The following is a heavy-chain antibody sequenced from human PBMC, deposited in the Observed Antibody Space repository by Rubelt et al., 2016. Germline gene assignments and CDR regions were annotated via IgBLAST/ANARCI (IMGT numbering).Heavy chain of an antibody. V-gene: IGHV3-33*01. Sequence: GRSLRLSCAASGFTFSNYGMHWVRQAPGKGLEWVEIIWYDGGNKYYADSVKGRFTISRDKSKNTLYLQMNSLRVEDTGVYYCARDRVAVRGCFDSWGQGTLVTVSS. CDR1: GFTFSNYG. CDR2: IWYDGGNK. D-gene: IGHD6-6*01. CDR3: ARDRVAVRGCFDS. J-gene: IGHJ5*01.